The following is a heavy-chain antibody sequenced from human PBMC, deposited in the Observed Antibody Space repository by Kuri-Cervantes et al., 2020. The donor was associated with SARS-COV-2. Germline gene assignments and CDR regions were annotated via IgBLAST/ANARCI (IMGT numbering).Heavy chain of an antibody. V-gene: IGHV3-43*01. D-gene: IGHD2-15*01. CDR3: AKEGGTIYMDV. CDR1: GFNFNEYT. CDR2: ISRDSRNT. J-gene: IGHJ6*03. Sequence: LSLTCAASGFNFNEYTLHWVRQAPGEGLEWVSLISRDSRNTYYADSVKGRFTISRDNSKNSLYLQMNRLRAEDSALYYCAKEGGTIYMDVWGKGTTVTVSS.